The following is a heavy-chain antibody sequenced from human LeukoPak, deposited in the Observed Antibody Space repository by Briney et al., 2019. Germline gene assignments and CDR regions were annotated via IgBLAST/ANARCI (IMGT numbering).Heavy chain of an antibody. J-gene: IGHJ3*02. CDR2: IYYSGST. D-gene: IGHD6-19*01. CDR1: GGSISSYY. CDR3: ARGRIAVAGRRSRCAFDI. Sequence: SETLSLTCTVSGGSISSYYWSWIRQPPGKGLEWIGYIYYSGSTNYNPSLKSRVTISVDTSKNQFSLKLSSVTAADTAVYYCARGRIAVAGRRSRCAFDIWGQGTMVTVSS. V-gene: IGHV4-59*01.